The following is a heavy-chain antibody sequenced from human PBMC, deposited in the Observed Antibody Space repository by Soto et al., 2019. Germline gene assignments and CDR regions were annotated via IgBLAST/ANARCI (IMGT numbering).Heavy chain of an antibody. CDR2: FDPEDGET. V-gene: IGHV1-24*01. CDR1: GYTLPELS. CDR3: ATASTDSSGWVNWFDP. Sequence: ASVKVSCKVSGYTLPELSMHWVRQAPGKGLEWMGGFDPEDGETIYAQKFQGRVTVTEDTSTDTAYMELSSLRSEDTAVYYCATASTDSSGWVNWFDPWGQGTLVTVSS. D-gene: IGHD6-19*01. J-gene: IGHJ5*02.